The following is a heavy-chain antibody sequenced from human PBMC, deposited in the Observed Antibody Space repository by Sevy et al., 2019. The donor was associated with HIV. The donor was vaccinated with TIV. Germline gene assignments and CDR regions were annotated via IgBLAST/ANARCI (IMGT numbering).Heavy chain of an antibody. Sequence: GGSLRLSCAASGFTFSSYGMHWVRQAPGKGLEWVAVISYDGSNKYYADSVKGRFTISRDNSKNTLYLQMNILRAEDTAMDYCSKTVRGVIITDYWGQGPLVTVSS. D-gene: IGHD3-10*01. CDR3: SKTVRGVIITDY. CDR2: ISYDGSNK. CDR1: GFTFSSYG. J-gene: IGHJ4*02. V-gene: IGHV3-30*18.